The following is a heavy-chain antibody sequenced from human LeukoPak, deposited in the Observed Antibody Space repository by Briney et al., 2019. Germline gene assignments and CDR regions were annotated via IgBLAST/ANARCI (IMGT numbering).Heavy chain of an antibody. CDR2: ISSSGSTI. J-gene: IGHJ6*03. Sequence: GGSLRLSCAASGFTFSDYYMSWIRQAPGKGLEWVSYISSSGSTIYYADSVKGRFTISGDNAKNSLYLQMNSLRAEDTAVYYCARADLAAAGTYYMDVWGKGTTVTVSS. CDR3: ARADLAAAGTYYMDV. CDR1: GFTFSDYY. D-gene: IGHD6-13*01. V-gene: IGHV3-11*04.